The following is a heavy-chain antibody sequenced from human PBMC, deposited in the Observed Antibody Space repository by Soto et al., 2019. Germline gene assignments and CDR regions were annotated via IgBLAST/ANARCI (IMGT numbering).Heavy chain of an antibody. J-gene: IGHJ4*02. D-gene: IGHD6-13*01. V-gene: IGHV4-34*01. CDR3: ARGGAGQQLENDY. CDR2: INHSGST. Sequence: SETLSLTCTVSGCTISSYYWSWIRQPPGKGLEWIGEINHSGSTNYNPSLKSRVTISVDTSKNQFSLKLSSVTAADTAVYYCARGGAGQQLENDYWGQGTLVTVSS. CDR1: GCTISSYY.